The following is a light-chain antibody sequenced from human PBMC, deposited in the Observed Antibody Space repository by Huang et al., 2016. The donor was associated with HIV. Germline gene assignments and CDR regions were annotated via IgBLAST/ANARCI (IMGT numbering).Light chain of an antibody. V-gene: IGKV3-11*01. J-gene: IGKJ5*01. Sequence: EIVLTQSPATLSLSPGEKATLSCRASQSISNNLAWYQQKPGQPPSLLTYDASNRATGIPPRFSGRQSGTDFTLTISSLEPEDFAVYYCQQRSTWPPVTFGQGTRLEIK. CDR3: QQRSTWPPVT. CDR2: DAS. CDR1: QSISNN.